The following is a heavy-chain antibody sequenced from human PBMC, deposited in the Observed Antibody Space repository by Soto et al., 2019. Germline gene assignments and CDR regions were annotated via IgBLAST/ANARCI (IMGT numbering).Heavy chain of an antibody. V-gene: IGHV3-15*01. CDR1: GFTFSNAW. CDR2: IKSKTDGGTT. CDR3: TTERNGYYSPLGY. Sequence: EVQLVESGGGLVKPGGSLRLSCAASGFTFSNAWMSWVRQAPGKGLEWVGRIKSKTDGGTTDYAAPVKGRFTISREYSRDTLYLPRNSLQTEDTAVYSGTTERNGYYSPLGYWGQGTLVTVSS. J-gene: IGHJ4*02. D-gene: IGHD1-1*01.